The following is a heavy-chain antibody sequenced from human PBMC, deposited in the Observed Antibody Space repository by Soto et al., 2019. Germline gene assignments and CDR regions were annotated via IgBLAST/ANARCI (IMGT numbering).Heavy chain of an antibody. Sequence: GGSLRLSCAASGFTFSNHPMSWVRQAPGKGLEWVSYISSSGSTIYYADSVKGRFTISRDNAKNSLYLQMNSLRAEDTAVYYCARGWYYYGSGSYYSSYYYYGMDVWGQGTTVTVSS. V-gene: IGHV3-11*01. CDR2: ISSSGSTI. CDR3: ARGWYYYGSGSYYSSYYYYGMDV. J-gene: IGHJ6*02. D-gene: IGHD3-10*01. CDR1: GFTFSNHP.